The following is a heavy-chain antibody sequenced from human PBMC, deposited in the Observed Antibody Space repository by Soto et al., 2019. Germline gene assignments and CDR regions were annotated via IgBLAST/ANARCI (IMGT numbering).Heavy chain of an antibody. CDR1: GYTFTNYY. CDR2: INPTGGRA. Sequence: ASVKVSCKASGYTFTNYYIHWVRQAPGQGLEWMGVINPTGGRASYAPKSQGRVTLTRDTSTSTAYMELSSLRSDDTAVYFCSRLTTMVREINDDPFDFWGQGTLVTVSS. D-gene: IGHD3-10*01. V-gene: IGHV1-46*03. J-gene: IGHJ4*03. CDR3: SRLTTMVREINDDPFDF.